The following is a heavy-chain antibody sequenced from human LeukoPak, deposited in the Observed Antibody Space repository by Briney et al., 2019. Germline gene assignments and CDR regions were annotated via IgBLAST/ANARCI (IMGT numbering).Heavy chain of an antibody. Sequence: SSETLSLTCTVSSGSISTSNYYWGWVRQPPGKALEWIGNIFYSGSTYYSPSLKSRVTISVDTSKNQFSLKLSSVTAADTAVYYCARGTGWWALYYMDVWGKGTTVTVSS. J-gene: IGHJ6*03. D-gene: IGHD2-15*01. V-gene: IGHV4-39*07. CDR2: IFYSGST. CDR3: ARGTGWWALYYMDV. CDR1: SGSISTSNYY.